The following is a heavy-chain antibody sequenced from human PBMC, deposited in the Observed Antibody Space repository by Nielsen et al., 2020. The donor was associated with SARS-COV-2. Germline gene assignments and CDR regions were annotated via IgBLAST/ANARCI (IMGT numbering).Heavy chain of an antibody. CDR2: IRSKAYGGTT. CDR3: ARDQHDCSGGSCYVDY. Sequence: GESLKISCTASGFTFGDYAMSWVRQAPGKGLEWVGFIRSKAYGGTTEYAASVKGRFTISRDDSKSIAYLQMNSLKTEDTAVYYCARDQHDCSGGSCYVDYWGQGTLVTFSS. CDR1: GFTFGDYA. J-gene: IGHJ4*02. V-gene: IGHV3-49*04. D-gene: IGHD2-15*01.